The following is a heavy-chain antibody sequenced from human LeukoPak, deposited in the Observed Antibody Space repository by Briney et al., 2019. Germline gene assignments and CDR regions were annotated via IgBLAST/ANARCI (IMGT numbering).Heavy chain of an antibody. Sequence: GGSLRLSCAVSGFPFSNHGMKGVRQAPGRGGEGVSGMSGSGDTLYYADSVKGRFTISRDNSKNTLYLQINRLRAEDTAVYYCAKDDWFGELFYWGQGTLVTVSS. J-gene: IGHJ4*02. CDR2: MSGSGDTL. CDR3: AKDDWFGELFY. CDR1: GFPFSNHG. D-gene: IGHD3-10*01. V-gene: IGHV3-23*01.